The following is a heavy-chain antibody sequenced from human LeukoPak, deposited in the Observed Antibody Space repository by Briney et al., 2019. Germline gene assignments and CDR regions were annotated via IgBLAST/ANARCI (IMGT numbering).Heavy chain of an antibody. CDR2: IYYSVDT. V-gene: IGHV4-59*02. D-gene: IGHD3-22*01. Sequence: SETLSLTCAVSGDSVIGSYWSWIRQAPGKGLEWIGYIYYSVDTDYNPSLKSRVTISVDMSKKQISLRLTPVTAADTAVYYCARRRYYDSSGYNPTYYFDYWGQGILVTVSS. CDR1: GDSVIGSY. J-gene: IGHJ4*02. CDR3: ARRRYYDSSGYNPTYYFDY.